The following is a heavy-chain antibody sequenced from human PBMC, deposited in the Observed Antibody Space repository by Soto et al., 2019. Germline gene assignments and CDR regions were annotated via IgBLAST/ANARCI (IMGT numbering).Heavy chain of an antibody. CDR1: GFSLSTSGVR. D-gene: IGHD3-3*01. CDR2: IDWDDDK. Sequence: SGPTLVNPTQTLTLTCTFSGFSLSTSGVRVSWIRQPPGKALEWLARIDWDDDKFYSTSLKTRLTISKDTSKNQVVLTMTNMDPVDTATYYCARDGVAASYYYGMDVWGQGTTVTSP. CDR3: ARDGVAASYYYGMDV. J-gene: IGHJ6*02. V-gene: IGHV2-70*04.